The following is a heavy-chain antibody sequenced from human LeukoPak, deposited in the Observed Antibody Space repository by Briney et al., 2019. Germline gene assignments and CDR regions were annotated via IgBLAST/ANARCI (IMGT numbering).Heavy chain of an antibody. D-gene: IGHD3-16*01. CDR1: GGSISSSSYY. CDR3: ASTSRYAYFDY. J-gene: IGHJ4*02. Sequence: SETLSLTCTVSGGSISSSSYYWGWIRQPPGKGLEWIGSIYYSGSTYYNPSLKSRVTISVDTSKNQFSLKLSSVTAADMAVYYCASTSRYAYFDYWGQGTLVTVSS. V-gene: IGHV4-39*01. CDR2: IYYSGST.